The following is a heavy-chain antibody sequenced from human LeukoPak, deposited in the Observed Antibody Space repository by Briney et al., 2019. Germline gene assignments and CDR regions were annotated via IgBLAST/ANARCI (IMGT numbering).Heavy chain of an antibody. V-gene: IGHV1-2*02. Sequence: ASVKVSCKASGGTFSSYAISWVRQAPGQGLEWMGWINPNSGGTNYAQKFQGRVTMTRDTSISTAYMKLSRLRSDDTAVYYCARDGVGYYDSSGYYYFQHWGQGTLVTVSS. CDR2: INPNSGGT. CDR3: ARDGVGYYDSSGYYYFQH. J-gene: IGHJ1*01. D-gene: IGHD3-22*01. CDR1: GGTFSSYA.